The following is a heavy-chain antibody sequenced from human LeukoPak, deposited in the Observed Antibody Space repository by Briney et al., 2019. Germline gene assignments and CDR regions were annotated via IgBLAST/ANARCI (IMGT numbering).Heavy chain of an antibody. CDR1: GFTFNNFW. V-gene: IGHV3-7*01. Sequence: PGGSLRLSCAASGFTFNNFWMTWVRQAPGKGLEWVANIKEDGSEKHYVDSVKGRLTISRDNAKNLMYLQMSSLRAEDTAVYYCARGRYGDYPFDYWGQGTLVTVSS. CDR3: ARGRYGDYPFDY. J-gene: IGHJ4*02. CDR2: IKEDGSEK. D-gene: IGHD4-17*01.